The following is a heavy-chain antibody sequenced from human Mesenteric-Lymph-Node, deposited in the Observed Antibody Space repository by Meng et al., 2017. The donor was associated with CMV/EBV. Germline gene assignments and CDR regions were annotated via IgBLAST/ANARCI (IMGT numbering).Heavy chain of an antibody. J-gene: IGHJ4*02. V-gene: IGHV1-8*01. CDR2: MNPNSGNT. CDR1: GGTFNNFA. CDR3: ARKDSSSVDY. D-gene: IGHD6-6*01. Sequence: ASVKVSCKASGGTFNNFAISWVRQTPGQGLEWMGWMNPNSGNTGYAQKFQGRVTITRNTSISTAYMELSSLRSEDTAVYYCARKDSSSVDYWGQGTLVTVSS.